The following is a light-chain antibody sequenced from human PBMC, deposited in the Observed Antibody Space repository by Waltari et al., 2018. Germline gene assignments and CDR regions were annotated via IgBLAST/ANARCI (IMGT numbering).Light chain of an antibody. CDR3: QHYYSTPVT. CDR2: AAS. Sequence: DIQITQSPTYLSASVGDRVTITCRASQCISNSLAWYQQKPGKAPKLLLYAASRLESGVPSRFSGSGSGTDYTLTISSLQPEDFATYYCQHYYSTPVTFGQGTKVEIK. CDR1: QCISNS. J-gene: IGKJ1*01. V-gene: IGKV1-NL1*01.